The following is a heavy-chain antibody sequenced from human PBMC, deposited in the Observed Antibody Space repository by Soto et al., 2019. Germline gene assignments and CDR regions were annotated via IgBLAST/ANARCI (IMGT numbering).Heavy chain of an antibody. D-gene: IGHD3-3*01. CDR2: ISGSGGST. Sequence: GGSPRHSCAASGLTFSRHALSWGRQAPGKGLGWVSAISGSGGSTYYADSVKGRFTISRDNSKNTLFLQMNSLRAGDTAVYFCARDHYDFWSGFPPTIWFHPWGQGTLVTVSS. CDR1: GLTFSRHA. V-gene: IGHV3-23*01. CDR3: ARDHYDFWSGFPPTIWFHP. J-gene: IGHJ5*02.